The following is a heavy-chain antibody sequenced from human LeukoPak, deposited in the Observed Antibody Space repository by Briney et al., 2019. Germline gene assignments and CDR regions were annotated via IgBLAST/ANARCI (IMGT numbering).Heavy chain of an antibody. CDR3: ARDRGQYH. Sequence: GGSLRLSCAAPGFTFSSYAVHWVRQAPGKGLEWVAVISYDGGNKYYADSVKGRFTISRDNSKNTLYLQMNSLSAEDTAVYYCARDRGQYHWGQGTLVTVSS. J-gene: IGHJ4*02. CDR1: GFTFSSYA. D-gene: IGHD2/OR15-2a*01. CDR2: ISYDGGNK. V-gene: IGHV3-30*04.